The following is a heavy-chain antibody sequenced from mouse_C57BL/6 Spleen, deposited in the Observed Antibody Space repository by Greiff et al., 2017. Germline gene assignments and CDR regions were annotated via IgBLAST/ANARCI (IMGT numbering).Heavy chain of an antibody. D-gene: IGHD2-1*01. Sequence: VKLQQPGAELVKPGASVKLSCKASGYTFTSYWMHWVKQRPGQGLEWIGMIHPNSGSTNYNEKFKSKATLTVDKSSSTAYMQLSSLTSEDSAVYYCAREVYGNWYFDVWGTGTTVTVSS. CDR1: GYTFTSYW. CDR3: AREVYGNWYFDV. J-gene: IGHJ1*03. V-gene: IGHV1-64*01. CDR2: IHPNSGST.